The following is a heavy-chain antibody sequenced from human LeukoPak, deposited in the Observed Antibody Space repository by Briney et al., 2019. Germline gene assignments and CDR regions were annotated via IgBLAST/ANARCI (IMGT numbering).Heavy chain of an antibody. V-gene: IGHV4-59*01. CDR1: GGSISSYY. D-gene: IGHD1-26*01. J-gene: IGHJ4*02. CDR2: IYYSGST. CDR3: ARVRWYSGSYAQGFVDY. Sequence: PSETQSLTCTVSGGSISSYYWSWIRQPPGKGLEWIGYIYYSGSTNYNPSLKSRVTISVDTSKNQFSLKLSSVTAADTAVYYCARVRWYSGSYAQGFVDYWGQGTLVTVSS.